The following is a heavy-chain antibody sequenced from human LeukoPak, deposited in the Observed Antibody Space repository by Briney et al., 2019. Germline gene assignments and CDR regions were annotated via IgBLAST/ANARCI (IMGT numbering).Heavy chain of an antibody. Sequence: GGSLRLSCAASGFTFDDYGMSCVRQAPGKGLEWVSGINWNGGSTGYADSVKGRFTISRDNAKDSLYLQMNSLRAEDTALYYCARVLWFGEPLSYGMDVWGQGSTVTVSS. CDR2: INWNGGST. CDR1: GFTFDDYG. V-gene: IGHV3-20*04. D-gene: IGHD3-10*01. J-gene: IGHJ6*02. CDR3: ARVLWFGEPLSYGMDV.